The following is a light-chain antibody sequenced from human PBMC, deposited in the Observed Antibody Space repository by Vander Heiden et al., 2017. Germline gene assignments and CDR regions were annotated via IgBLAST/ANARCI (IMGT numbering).Light chain of an antibody. CDR2: RDS. Sequence: SYELTQPLSVSVALGQPARITCGGNDIGSKNVQWFQQKPGQATVLIIYRDSNRPSGIPERFSGSNSGNTATLTISGAQAGDESDYYCHVWDSSTVIFGGGTKLTVL. CDR1: DIGSKN. V-gene: IGLV3-9*01. J-gene: IGLJ2*01. CDR3: HVWDSSTVI.